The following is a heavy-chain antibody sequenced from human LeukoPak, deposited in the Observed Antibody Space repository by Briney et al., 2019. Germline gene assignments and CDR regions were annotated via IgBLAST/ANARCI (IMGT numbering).Heavy chain of an antibody. CDR2: IYAGDRT. Sequence: GGSLRLSCEASGFTVSSNYMSWVRQAPGKGLEWVSVIYAGDRTYYAESVKGRFTISRDNSKNTLYLQMNSLRAEDTAVYYCARDLMIRGVILDYWGQGTLVTVSS. D-gene: IGHD3-10*01. J-gene: IGHJ4*02. V-gene: IGHV3-53*05. CDR1: GFTVSSNY. CDR3: ARDLMIRGVILDY.